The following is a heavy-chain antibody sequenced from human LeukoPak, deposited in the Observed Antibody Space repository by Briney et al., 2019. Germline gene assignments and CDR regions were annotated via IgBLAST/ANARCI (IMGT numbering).Heavy chain of an antibody. Sequence: GGSLRLSCAASGFTFSSYAMSWVRQAPGKGLEWVSAISGSGGSTYYADSVKGRFTISRDNSKNTLYLQMNSLRAEDTAVYYRAKDQVEYNWNDLGVDYWGQGTLVTVSS. V-gene: IGHV3-23*01. J-gene: IGHJ4*02. CDR3: AKDQVEYNWNDLGVDY. CDR2: ISGSGGST. CDR1: GFTFSSYA. D-gene: IGHD1-20*01.